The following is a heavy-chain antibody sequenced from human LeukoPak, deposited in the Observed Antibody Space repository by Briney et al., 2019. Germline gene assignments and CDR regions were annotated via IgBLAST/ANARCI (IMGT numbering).Heavy chain of an antibody. J-gene: IGHJ4*02. D-gene: IGHD2-15*01. V-gene: IGHV1-58*02. CDR2: IVVGSGNT. Sequence: SVKVSCEASGFTFTSSAMQWVRQARGQRLEWIGWIVVGSGNTNYAQKFQGRVTITADESTSTAYMELSSLRSDDTAVYYCARTPPHCSGGSCYMGYWGQGTLVTVSS. CDR3: ARTPPHCSGGSCYMGY. CDR1: GFTFTSSA.